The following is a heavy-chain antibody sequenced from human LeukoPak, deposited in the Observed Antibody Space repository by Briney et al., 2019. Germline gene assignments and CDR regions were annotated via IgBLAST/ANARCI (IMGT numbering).Heavy chain of an antibody. J-gene: IGHJ3*02. Sequence: SETLSLTCTVSSGSISSISYFWGSIRQPPGRGVEMIGNCYYSESTNNNPSLKSLVTISVDTSKNPSSLKLSSVTAADTAVYYGARRGTMIVVSGAFDIWGQGTVVTVSS. V-gene: IGHV4-39*01. CDR3: ARRGTMIVVSGAFDI. CDR2: CYYSEST. D-gene: IGHD3-22*01. CDR1: SGSISSISYF.